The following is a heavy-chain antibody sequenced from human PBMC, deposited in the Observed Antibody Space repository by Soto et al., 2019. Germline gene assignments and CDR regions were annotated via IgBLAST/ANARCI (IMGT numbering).Heavy chain of an antibody. CDR3: ASAYCGGDCSNYYYGMDV. V-gene: IGHV1-69*05. J-gene: IGHJ6*02. D-gene: IGHD2-21*02. Sequence: ASVKVSCKACGYSFDSYGISWLRQAPGQGLEWMGGISPIFGTANYAQKFQGRVTITRDTSASTAYMELSSLRSEDTAVYYCASAYCGGDCSNYYYGMDVWGQGTTVTVSS. CDR2: ISPIFGTA. CDR1: GYSFDSYG.